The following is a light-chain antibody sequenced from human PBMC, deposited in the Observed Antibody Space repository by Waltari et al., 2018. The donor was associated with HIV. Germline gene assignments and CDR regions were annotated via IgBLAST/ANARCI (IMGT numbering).Light chain of an antibody. CDR2: GVN. Sequence: QTVVTQEPSFSVSPGGTVTLTCALTSGSVSTGHFPNWYRQAPGQSPRTLMYGVNSRSSGVPDRFSGSITGGKAVLTITGAQADDECVYYCLLFVSGSWVFGGGTKVTV. J-gene: IGLJ3*02. CDR1: SGSVSTGHF. CDR3: LLFVSGSWV. V-gene: IGLV8-61*01.